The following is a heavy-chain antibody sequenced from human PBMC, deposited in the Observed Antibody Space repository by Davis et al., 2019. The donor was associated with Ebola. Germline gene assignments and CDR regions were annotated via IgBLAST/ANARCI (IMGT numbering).Heavy chain of an antibody. CDR1: GFTFSNNW. Sequence: GGSLRLSCAASGFTFSNNWMHWVRQAPGKGLEWVSYISSSSSTIYYADSVKGRFTISRDNAKNSLYLQMNSLRDEDTAVYYCARPTADYYYGMDVWGQGTTVTVSS. V-gene: IGHV3-48*02. CDR2: ISSSSSTI. J-gene: IGHJ6*02. CDR3: ARPTADYYYGMDV.